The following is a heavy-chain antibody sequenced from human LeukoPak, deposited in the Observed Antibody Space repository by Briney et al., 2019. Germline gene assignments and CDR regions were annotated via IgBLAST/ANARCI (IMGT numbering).Heavy chain of an antibody. V-gene: IGHV3-23*01. J-gene: IGHJ6*02. CDR3: AKIVVPAAYYFYGMDV. Sequence: GGSLRLSCAASGFTFSRYYMAWVRQTPGKGLEWVSGVSGNGLKTFYADSVKGRFTISRDNSKKTVDLQMNNLRVEDSAIFYCAKIVVPAAYYFYGMDVWGQGTTVTVSS. D-gene: IGHD2-2*01. CDR1: GFTFSRYY. CDR2: VSGNGLKT.